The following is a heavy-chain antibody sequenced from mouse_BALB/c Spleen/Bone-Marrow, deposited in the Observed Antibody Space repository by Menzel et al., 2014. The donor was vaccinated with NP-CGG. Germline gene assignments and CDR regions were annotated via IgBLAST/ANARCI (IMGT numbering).Heavy chain of an antibody. CDR2: INPYNGAT. Sequence: VQLQQPGPELVKPGASVKISCKASGYSFTGYYMHWVKQSHVKSLEWIGRINPYNGATSYNQNFKDKASLTVDKSSSTAYMELHSLTSEDSAVYYCARGYGNYDYWYFDVGGAGTTVTVSS. J-gene: IGHJ1*01. CDR1: GYSFTGYY. V-gene: IGHV1-31*01. CDR3: ARGYGNYDYWYFDV. D-gene: IGHD2-1*01.